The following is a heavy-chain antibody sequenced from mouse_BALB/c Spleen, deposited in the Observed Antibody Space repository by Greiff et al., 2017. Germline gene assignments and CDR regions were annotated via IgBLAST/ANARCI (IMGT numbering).Heavy chain of an antibody. J-gene: IGHJ3*01. CDR1: GYSFTSYW. Sequence: QVQLQQSGPQLVRPGASVKISCKASGYSFTSYWMHWVKQRPGQGLEWIGMIDPSDSETRLNQKFKDKATLTVDKSSSTAYMQLSSPTSEDSAVYYCARHYGKGDWFAYWGQGTLVTVSA. CDR3: ARHYGKGDWFAY. V-gene: IGHV1S127*01. D-gene: IGHD1-1*01. CDR2: IDPSDSET.